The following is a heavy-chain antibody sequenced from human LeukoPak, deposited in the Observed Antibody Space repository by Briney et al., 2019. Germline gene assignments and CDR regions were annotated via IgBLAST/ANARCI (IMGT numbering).Heavy chain of an antibody. V-gene: IGHV3-21*01. Sequence: GGSLRLSCAASGFTFSSYSMNWVRQAPGKGLEWVSSISSSSSYIYYADSVKGRFTISRDNAKNSLYLQMNSLRAEDTAVYYCARYRSAAENWFDPWGQGTLVTVSS. CDR2: ISSSSSYI. CDR3: ARYRSAAENWFDP. J-gene: IGHJ5*02. CDR1: GFTFSSYS. D-gene: IGHD2-2*01.